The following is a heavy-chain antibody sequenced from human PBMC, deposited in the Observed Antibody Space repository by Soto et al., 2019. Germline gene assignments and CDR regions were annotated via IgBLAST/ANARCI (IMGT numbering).Heavy chain of an antibody. D-gene: IGHD3-3*01. CDR1: GGTFSSYA. Sequence: GASVKVSCKASGGTFSSYAISWVRQAPGQGLEWMGGIIPIFGTANYAQKFQGRVTITADESTSTAYMELSSLRSEDTAVYYCARSGLRFLEWLLPFDYWGQGTLVTVSS. J-gene: IGHJ4*02. V-gene: IGHV1-69*13. CDR2: IIPIFGTA. CDR3: ARSGLRFLEWLLPFDY.